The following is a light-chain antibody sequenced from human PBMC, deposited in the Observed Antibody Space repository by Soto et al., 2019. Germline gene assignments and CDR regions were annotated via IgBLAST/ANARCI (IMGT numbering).Light chain of an antibody. J-gene: IGLJ1*01. Sequence: SVLTQPPSVSAAPVQKDTISFSGSSSNIGGNSVSWYQQLPGTAPKLLIYDDNKRPSGIPDRFSGSKSGTSATLGITGFQTGDEADYYCGSWDSSLSAYVFGTGTKVTVL. CDR1: SSNIGGNS. CDR2: DDN. CDR3: GSWDSSLSAYV. V-gene: IGLV1-51*01.